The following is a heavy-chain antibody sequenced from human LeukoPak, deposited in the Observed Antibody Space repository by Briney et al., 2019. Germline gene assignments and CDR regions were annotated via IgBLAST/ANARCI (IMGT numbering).Heavy chain of an antibody. CDR3: ASRKLGNDY. V-gene: IGHV4-59*01. D-gene: IGHD7-27*01. J-gene: IGHJ4*02. CDR1: GGSISSYY. CDR2: IYYTGST. Sequence: SETLSLTCSVSGGSISSYYWSWIRQPPGRGLEWIGYIYYTGSTSYSPSLKSRVTISADTSQNQFSLKLSSVTAADTAVYYCASRKLGNDYWGQGTLVTVSS.